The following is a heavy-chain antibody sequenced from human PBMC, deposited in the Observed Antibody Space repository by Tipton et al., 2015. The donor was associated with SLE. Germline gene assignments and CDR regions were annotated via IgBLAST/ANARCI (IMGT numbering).Heavy chain of an antibody. Sequence: TLSLTCNVYGASISDINYSWGWGWVRQSPGKGLEWIATFYSSGSPNSRSPYYSPSLKSRVTISVDSSKNVFSLNISSVTAADTAIYYCVRLRREHQIVRLGWFWGLGTLVTVSS. CDR3: VRLRREHQIVRLGWF. CDR1: GASISDINYS. CDR2: FYSSGSPNSRSP. D-gene: IGHD2/OR15-2a*01. J-gene: IGHJ1*01. V-gene: IGHV4-39*07.